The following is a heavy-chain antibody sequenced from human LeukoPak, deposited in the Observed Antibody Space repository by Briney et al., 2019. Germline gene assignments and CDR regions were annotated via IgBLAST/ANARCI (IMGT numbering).Heavy chain of an antibody. CDR2: ISWNSGSI. V-gene: IGHV3-9*01. CDR1: GFNIDDYA. D-gene: IGHD6-19*01. CDR3: AKDMRSYSSGWYSDFDY. Sequence: GGSLRLSCTASGFNIDDYAMHWVRQGPRKGLEWVSGISWNSGSIGYADSVKGRFTISRDNAKNSLYLQMNSLRAEDTALYYCAKDMRSYSSGWYSDFDYWGQGTLVTVSS. J-gene: IGHJ4*02.